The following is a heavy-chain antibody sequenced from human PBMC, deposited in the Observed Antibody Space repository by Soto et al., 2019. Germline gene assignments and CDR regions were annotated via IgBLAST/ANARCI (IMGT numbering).Heavy chain of an antibody. Sequence: QLQLQASGPGLVKPSETLSLTCTVSGGSISSSSYYWGWIRQPPGKGLEWIGSIYYSGSTYYNPFLKDRVSISVYTAKNHFSLTRSSVTAADTAVYYCARLIVVVKCWDYWGQGTLVTVSS. J-gene: IGHJ4*02. CDR2: IYYSGST. V-gene: IGHV4-39*02. CDR3: ARLIVVVKCWDY. CDR1: GGSISSSSYY. D-gene: IGHD3-22*01.